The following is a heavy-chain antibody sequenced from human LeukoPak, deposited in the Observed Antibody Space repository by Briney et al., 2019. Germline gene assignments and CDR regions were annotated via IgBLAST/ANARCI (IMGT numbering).Heavy chain of an antibody. CDR1: GFSFRGYG. CDR3: ARGRGGPPFDF. Sequence: GGSLRLSCAASGFSFRGYGMHWVRQAPGRGLEYVSAISADGGTTDYLNPVKGRFTISRDNSKNTLYLQMGRLRSDDTAIYYCARGRGGPPFDFWGQGTVVTVAS. J-gene: IGHJ4*02. V-gene: IGHV3-64*01. CDR2: ISADGGTT. D-gene: IGHD3-10*01.